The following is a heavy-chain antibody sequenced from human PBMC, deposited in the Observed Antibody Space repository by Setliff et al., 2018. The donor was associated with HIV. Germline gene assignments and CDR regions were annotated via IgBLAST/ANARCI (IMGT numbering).Heavy chain of an antibody. J-gene: IGHJ4*02. CDR2: IIPIFATT. CDR3: ARSYYDSVWGSHRYRFYYFDY. CDR1: GGTFSSYA. Sequence: SVKVSCKASGGTFSSYAINWVRQAPGQGPEWMGGIIPIFATTNYAQKFQGRVTMTTDTSTSTAYMELRSLRSDDTAVYYCARSYYDSVWGSHRYRFYYFDYWGQGSLVTVSS. D-gene: IGHD3-16*02. V-gene: IGHV1-69*05.